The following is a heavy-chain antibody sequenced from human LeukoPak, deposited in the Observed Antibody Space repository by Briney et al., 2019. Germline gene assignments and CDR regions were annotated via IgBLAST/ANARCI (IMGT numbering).Heavy chain of an antibody. CDR3: SRLSHVAGAPKVSWFDP. Sequence: SETLSLTCAVSGDSFSDGWVWGMIRQPPGKGLEWIGSIYRSGTTYYNPSLKSRVTMSVDTSNNQFSLKLTSVTAADTAMYYCSRLSHVAGAPKVSWFDPWGQGTLVTVSS. J-gene: IGHJ5*02. D-gene: IGHD1-26*01. V-gene: IGHV4-38-2*01. CDR1: GDSFSDGWV. CDR2: IYRSGTT.